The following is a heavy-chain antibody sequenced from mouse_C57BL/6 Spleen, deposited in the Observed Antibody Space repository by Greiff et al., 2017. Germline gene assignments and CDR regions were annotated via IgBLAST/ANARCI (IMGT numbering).Heavy chain of an antibody. CDR2: IYPRSGNT. J-gene: IGHJ1*03. V-gene: IGHV1-81*01. D-gene: IGHD1-1*01. Sequence: VQLQESGAELARPGASVKLSCKASGYTFTSYGISWVKQRTGQGLEWIGEIYPRSGNTYYNEKFKGKATLTADKSSSTAYMELRSLTSEDSAVYFCATYYYGSSYVGWYFDVWGTGTTVTVSS. CDR1: GYTFTSYG. CDR3: ATYYYGSSYVGWYFDV.